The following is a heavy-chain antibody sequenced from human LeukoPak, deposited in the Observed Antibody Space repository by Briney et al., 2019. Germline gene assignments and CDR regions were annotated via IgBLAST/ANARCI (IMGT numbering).Heavy chain of an antibody. D-gene: IGHD6-13*01. CDR2: ISGSGAII. CDR1: EFTVSRNY. J-gene: IGHJ4*02. CDR3: AKTLATAATGY. V-gene: IGHV3-23*01. Sequence: PGGSLRLSCAASEFTVSRNYMSWVRQAPGKGLEWVSAISGSGAIIYYTDSVKGRFTTSRDNSRNTLYLQMKSLRAEDTAIYYCAKTLATAATGYWGQGTLVTVSS.